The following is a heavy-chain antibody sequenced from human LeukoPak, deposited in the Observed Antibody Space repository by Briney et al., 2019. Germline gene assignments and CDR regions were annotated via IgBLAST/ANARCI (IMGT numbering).Heavy chain of an antibody. CDR3: ARSGYSSGWSFDY. CDR1: GGSISSYY. CDR2: IYYSGNT. Sequence: SETLSLTCTVSGGSISSYYWSWIRQPPGKGLEWIGYIYYSGNTNYNPSLKSRVTISIDTSKNQLSLKLTSVTAADTAVYYCARSGYSSGWSFDYWGQGTLVTVSS. J-gene: IGHJ4*02. V-gene: IGHV4-59*01. D-gene: IGHD6-19*01.